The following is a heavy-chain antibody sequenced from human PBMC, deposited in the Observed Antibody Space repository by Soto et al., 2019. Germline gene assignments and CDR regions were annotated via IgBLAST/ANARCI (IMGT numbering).Heavy chain of an antibody. Sequence: EVQLVESGGGLVQPGGSLRLSCAASGFTFSSYNMNWVRQAPGKGLEWVSYISSSSNTMYYAEYVKGRFTISRDNAKNSLYLQMNSLRDEDTAVYYCARDRVRPTRWYFDPWGRGTLVTVSS. CDR1: GFTFSSYN. CDR3: ARDRVRPTRWYFDP. V-gene: IGHV3-48*02. J-gene: IGHJ2*01. CDR2: ISSSSNTM. D-gene: IGHD3-22*01.